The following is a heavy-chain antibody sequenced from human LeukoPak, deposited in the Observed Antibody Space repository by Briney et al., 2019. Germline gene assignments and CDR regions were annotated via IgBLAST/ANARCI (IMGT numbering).Heavy chain of an antibody. CDR1: GFTFSTYG. J-gene: IGHJ4*02. V-gene: IGHV3-23*01. CDR3: SRDQLGAVLYFDY. D-gene: IGHD1-1*01. Sequence: GGSLRLSCVASGFTFSTYGMSWVRQAPGKGLEWVSAITGSGGSTSYADSVKGRFTISRDNSKNTLYLQINSLRVEDTAVYYCSRDQLGAVLYFDYWGQGALVTVSS. CDR2: ITGSGGST.